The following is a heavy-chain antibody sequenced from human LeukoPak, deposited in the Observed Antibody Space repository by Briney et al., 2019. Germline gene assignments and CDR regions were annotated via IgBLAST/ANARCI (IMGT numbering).Heavy chain of an antibody. D-gene: IGHD3-10*01. V-gene: IGHV4-39*02. CDR3: ARRYYYVSGSYYNHFDP. CDR1: SGSISSSSYY. J-gene: IGHJ5*02. Sequence: KSSETLSLTCTVSSGSISSSSYYWGWIRQPPGKGLEWIGSMYHSGSTYYNPSLKSRVTISVDTSKNHFSLKLSSVTAADTAVYYCARRYYYVSGSYYNHFDPWGQGTLVTVSS. CDR2: MYHSGST.